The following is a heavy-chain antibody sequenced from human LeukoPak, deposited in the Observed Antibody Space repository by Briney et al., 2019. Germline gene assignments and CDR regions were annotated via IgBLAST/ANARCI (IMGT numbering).Heavy chain of an antibody. J-gene: IGHJ4*02. Sequence: GGSLRLSCAASGFTFSNFWMHWVRQAPGKGLEWVSVIYSGGNIYYIDSVKGRFTISRDTSRNTLYLQMNSLRVEDTAVYFCASRHCSGGGCYFAGADPFDYWGQGTLVTVSS. CDR1: GFTFSNFW. CDR2: IYSGGNI. V-gene: IGHV3-53*01. CDR3: ASRHCSGGGCYFAGADPFDY. D-gene: IGHD2-15*01.